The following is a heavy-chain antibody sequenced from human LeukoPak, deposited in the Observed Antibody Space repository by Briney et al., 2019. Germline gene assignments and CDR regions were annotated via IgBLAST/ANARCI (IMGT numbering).Heavy chain of an antibody. CDR1: GGTFSSYA. CDR3: ARANVDTYPNDAFDI. Sequence: GASVKVSCKAPGGTFSSYAISWVRQAPGQGLEWMGRIIPILGIANYAQKFQGRVTITADKSTSTAYMELSSLRSEDTAVYYCARANVDTYPNDAFDIWGQGTMVTVSS. J-gene: IGHJ3*02. CDR2: IIPILGIA. V-gene: IGHV1-69*04. D-gene: IGHD5-18*01.